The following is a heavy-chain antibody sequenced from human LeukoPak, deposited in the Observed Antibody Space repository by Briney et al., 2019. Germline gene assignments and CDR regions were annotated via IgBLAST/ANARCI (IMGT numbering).Heavy chain of an antibody. CDR2: IYYSGST. J-gene: IGHJ3*02. V-gene: IGHV4-59*01. Sequence: SETLSLTCTVSGGSISSYYWSWIRQPPGKGLEWIGYIYYSGSTNYNPSLKSRVTISVDTSKNQFSLKLSSVTAADTAVYYCARDLPVYYDSSGTTGGGDAFDIWGQGTMVTVSS. CDR1: GGSISSYY. D-gene: IGHD3-22*01. CDR3: ARDLPVYYDSSGTTGGGDAFDI.